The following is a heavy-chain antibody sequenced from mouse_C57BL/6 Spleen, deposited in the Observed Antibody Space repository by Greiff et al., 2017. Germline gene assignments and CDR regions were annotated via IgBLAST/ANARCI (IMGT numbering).Heavy chain of an antibody. V-gene: IGHV1-66*01. CDR3: ARADDYAPYAMDY. Sequence: QVQLQQSGPELVKPGASVKISCKASGYSFTSYYIHWVKQRPGQGLEWIGWIYPGSGNTKYNEKFKGKATLTADTSSSTAYMQLSSLTSEDSAVYYCARADDYAPYAMDYWGQGTSVTVSS. CDR2: IYPGSGNT. CDR1: GYSFTSYY. D-gene: IGHD2-4*01. J-gene: IGHJ4*01.